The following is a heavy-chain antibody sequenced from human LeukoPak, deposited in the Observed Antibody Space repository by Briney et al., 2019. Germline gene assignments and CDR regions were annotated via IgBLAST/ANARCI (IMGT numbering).Heavy chain of an antibody. Sequence: SETLSLTCTVSGGSISSSSYYWGWIRQPPGKGLEWIGSIYYSGSTYYNPSLKSRVTISVDTSKNQFSLKLSSVTAADTAVNYCARRSQWESSNFDYWGQGTLVTVSS. V-gene: IGHV4-39*01. J-gene: IGHJ4*02. CDR2: IYYSGST. CDR3: ARRSQWESSNFDY. CDR1: GGSISSSSYY. D-gene: IGHD3-16*01.